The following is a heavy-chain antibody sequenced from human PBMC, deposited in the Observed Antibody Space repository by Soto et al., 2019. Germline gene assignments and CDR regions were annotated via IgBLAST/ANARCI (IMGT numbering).Heavy chain of an antibody. J-gene: IGHJ3*02. CDR1: GGTFNSYA. V-gene: IGHV1-69*13. CDR2: IIPIFGTA. CDR3: ARGDRNYDFWTGYSGSGRPDAFDI. D-gene: IGHD3-3*01. Sequence: SVKVSCKASGGTFNSYAINWVRQAPGQGLEWMGGIIPIFGTANYAEKFQDRVTITADESTSTAYMELSSLRSEDTAVYYCARGDRNYDFWTGYSGSGRPDAFDIWGQGTMVTVSS.